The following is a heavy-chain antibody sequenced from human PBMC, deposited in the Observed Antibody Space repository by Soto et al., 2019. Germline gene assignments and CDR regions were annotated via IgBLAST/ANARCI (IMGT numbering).Heavy chain of an antibody. CDR1: GGSFSGYY. CDR3: ARGGRDNSRDSWFDP. V-gene: IGHV4-34*01. D-gene: IGHD1-1*01. Sequence: SETLSLTCAVYGGSFSGYYWSWIRQPPGKGLEWIGEINHSGSTNYYPSLKSRVTISVDTSKNQFSLKLSSMTAADTAVYYCARGGRDNSRDSWFDPWGQGTLVTVSS. J-gene: IGHJ5*02. CDR2: INHSGST.